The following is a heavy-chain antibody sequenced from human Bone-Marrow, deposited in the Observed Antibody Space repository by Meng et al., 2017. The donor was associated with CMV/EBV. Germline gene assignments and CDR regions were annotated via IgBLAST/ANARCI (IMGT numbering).Heavy chain of an antibody. CDR3: ARRIGGSFHYGMDV. Sequence: ASVKVSCKASGYTFTSYYMYWVRQAPGQGLEWMGWINPNSGGTNYAQKFQGRVTMTRDTSISTAYMELSSLRSDDTAVYYCARRIGGSFHYGMDVWGQGTTVTVSS. CDR1: GYTFTSYY. D-gene: IGHD1-26*01. J-gene: IGHJ6*02. V-gene: IGHV1-2*02. CDR2: INPNSGGT.